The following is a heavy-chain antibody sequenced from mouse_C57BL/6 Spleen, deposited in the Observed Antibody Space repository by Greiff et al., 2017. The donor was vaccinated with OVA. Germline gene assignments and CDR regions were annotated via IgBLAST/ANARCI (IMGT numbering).Heavy chain of an antibody. V-gene: IGHV3-6*01. CDR3: ARGPTVYYAMDY. CDR2: ISYDGSN. J-gene: IGHJ4*01. Sequence: EVQLQESGPGLVKPSQSLSLPCSVTGYSITSGYYWNWIRQFPGNKLEWMGYISYDGSNNYNPSLKNRISITRDTSKNQFFLKLNSVTTEDTATYYCARGPTVYYAMDYWGQGTSVTVSS. CDR1: GYSITSGYY. D-gene: IGHD4-1*02.